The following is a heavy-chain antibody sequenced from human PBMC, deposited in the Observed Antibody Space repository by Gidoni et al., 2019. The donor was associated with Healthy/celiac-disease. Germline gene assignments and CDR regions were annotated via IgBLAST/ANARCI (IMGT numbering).Heavy chain of an antibody. V-gene: IGHV1-3*01. CDR3: ARFRTQKYGMDV. Sequence: QVQLVQSGAEVKKPGASVKVSCKASGYTFTSYAMHWVRQAPGQRLEWMGWINAGNDNTKYSQKFQGRVTITRDTSASTAYMELSSLRSEDTAVYYCARFRTQKYGMDVWGQGTTVTVSS. CDR2: INAGNDNT. J-gene: IGHJ6*02. CDR1: GYTFTSYA.